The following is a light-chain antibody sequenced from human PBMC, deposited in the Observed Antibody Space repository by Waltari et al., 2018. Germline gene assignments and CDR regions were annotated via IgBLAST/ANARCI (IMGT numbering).Light chain of an antibody. V-gene: IGLV1-51*02. CDR1: SSNIGNDY. J-gene: IGLJ2*01. CDR2: ENK. CDR3: GTWDTSLSALI. Sequence: QSVLTQPPSVSAAPGQKVTISCSGRSSNIGNDYVSWYQQLPGTAPKLLIYENKKRPAGIPDRFAGSKSGTSATLGSTGLQTGDEADYYCGTWDTSLSALIFGGGTKLTVL.